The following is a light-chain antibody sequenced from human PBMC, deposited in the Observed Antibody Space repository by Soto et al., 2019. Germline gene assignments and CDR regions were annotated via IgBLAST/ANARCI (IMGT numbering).Light chain of an antibody. CDR1: QGISSY. CDR2: AAS. J-gene: IGKJ3*01. V-gene: IGKV1-9*01. CDR3: DQFNSYSIT. Sequence: IPLTQSPSSLSASVGDRVTITCRASQGISSYLAWYQQKPGKAPKLLLYAASTLQSRVPSRFGGSGSGTDFTLTISSVQPEHLANYYCDQFNSYSITFGPGNKVYIK.